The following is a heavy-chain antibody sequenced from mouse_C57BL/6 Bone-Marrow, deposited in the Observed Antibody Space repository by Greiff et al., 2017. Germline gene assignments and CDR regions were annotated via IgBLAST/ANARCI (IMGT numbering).Heavy chain of an antibody. CDR1: GYTFTSYG. Sequence: QVQLQQSGAELARPGASVKLSCTASGYTFTSYGISWVKQRTGQGLEWIGEIYPRSGNTYYNEKFKGKATLTADKSSSTAYMELRSLTSEDSAVYFCARSGWLLPVVAYWGQGTRVTVSA. J-gene: IGHJ3*01. D-gene: IGHD2-3*01. CDR2: IYPRSGNT. V-gene: IGHV1-81*01. CDR3: ARSGWLLPVVAY.